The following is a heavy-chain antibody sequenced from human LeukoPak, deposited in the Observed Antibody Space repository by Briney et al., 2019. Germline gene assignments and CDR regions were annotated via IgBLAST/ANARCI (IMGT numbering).Heavy chain of an antibody. J-gene: IGHJ4*02. CDR2: IIPILGIA. V-gene: IGHV1-69*04. Sequence: ASVEVSCKASGGTFSSYASGWVRQAPGQGLEWMGRIIPILGIANYAQKFQGRVTITADKSTSTAYMELSSLRSEDTAVYYCARGFWSGYYYFDYWGQGTLVTVSS. CDR3: ARGFWSGYYYFDY. CDR1: GGTFSSYA. D-gene: IGHD3-3*01.